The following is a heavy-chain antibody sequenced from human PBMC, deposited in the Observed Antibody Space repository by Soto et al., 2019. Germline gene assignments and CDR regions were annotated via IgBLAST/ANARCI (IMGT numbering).Heavy chain of an antibody. CDR1: TFAFSSYW. CDR3: ATAGNFRFDY. V-gene: IGHV3-74*01. Sequence: PGGSLRLSCEASTFAFSSYWMHWVRQAPGKGPVWVSRINPDASRIDYADSVKGRFTISRDNARNTLYLQMNSLRGEDTALYYCATAGNFRFDYWGQGTLVTVSS. D-gene: IGHD3-3*01. J-gene: IGHJ4*02. CDR2: INPDASRI.